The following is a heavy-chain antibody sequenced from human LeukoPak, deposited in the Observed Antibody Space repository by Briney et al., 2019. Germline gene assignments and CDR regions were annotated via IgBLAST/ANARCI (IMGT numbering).Heavy chain of an antibody. J-gene: IGHJ6*03. CDR2: IYTSGST. D-gene: IGHD2-15*01. CDR3: ARARGYCSGGSCYPYYYYYMDV. CDR1: GGSISSYY. Sequence: KPSETLSLTCTVSGGSISSYYWSWIRQPAGKGLEWIGRIYTSGSTNYNPSLKSRVTMSVDTSKNQFSLKLSSVTAADTAVYYCARARGYCSGGSCYPYYYYYMDVWGKGPRSPSP. V-gene: IGHV4-4*07.